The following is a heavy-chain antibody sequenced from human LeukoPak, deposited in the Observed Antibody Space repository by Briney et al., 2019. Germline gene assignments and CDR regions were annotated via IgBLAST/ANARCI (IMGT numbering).Heavy chain of an antibody. CDR1: GFTFSSYA. Sequence: GGSLRLSCAASGFTFSSYAMSWVRQAPGKGLEWVSAISGSDGSTYYADSVKGRFTISRDNSKNTLYLQMNSLRAEDTAVYYCAKDSRYYSSTSCLDYWGQGTLVTVSS. CDR2: ISGSDGST. J-gene: IGHJ4*02. D-gene: IGHD2-2*01. CDR3: AKDSRYYSSTSCLDY. V-gene: IGHV3-23*01.